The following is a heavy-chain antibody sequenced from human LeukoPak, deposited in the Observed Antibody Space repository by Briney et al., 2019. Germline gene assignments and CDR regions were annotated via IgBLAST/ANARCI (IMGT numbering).Heavy chain of an antibody. CDR2: ISAYNGNT. CDR3: ARDTGAHKYSSGWPFDY. CDR1: GYTFTSYG. J-gene: IGHJ4*02. D-gene: IGHD6-19*01. Sequence: ASVKVSCKASGYTFTSYGISRVRQAPGQGLEWMGWISAYNGNTNYAQKLQGRVTMTTDTSTSTAYMELRSLRSDDTAVYYCARDTGAHKYSSGWPFDYWGQGTLVTVSS. V-gene: IGHV1-18*01.